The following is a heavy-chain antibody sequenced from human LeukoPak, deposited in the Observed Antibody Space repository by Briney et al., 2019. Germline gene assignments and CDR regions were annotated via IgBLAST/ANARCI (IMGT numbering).Heavy chain of an antibody. CDR3: ARVADYYDSSGYYFDAFDI. J-gene: IGHJ3*02. V-gene: IGHV4-30-4*01. Sequence: SQTLSLTCTVSGGSICGGDYYWRWIRQPPGKGLAWIRYIYYGGSTYYTPSLKSRVTISVDTSKNQFSLKLSSVTAADTAVYYCARVADYYDSSGYYFDAFDIWGQGTMVTVSS. D-gene: IGHD3-22*01. CDR2: IYYGGST. CDR1: GGSICGGDYY.